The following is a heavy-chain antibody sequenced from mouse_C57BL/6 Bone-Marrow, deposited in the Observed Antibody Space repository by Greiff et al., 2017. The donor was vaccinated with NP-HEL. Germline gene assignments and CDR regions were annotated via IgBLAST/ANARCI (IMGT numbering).Heavy chain of an antibody. CDR2: INPSSGYT. V-gene: IGHV1-4*01. Sequence: QVQLQQSGAELARPGASVKLSCKASGYTFTSYTMHWVKQRPGQGLEWIGYINPSSGYTKYNQKFKDKATLTADKSSSTAYMQLSSLTSEDSAVYYCAKESSYYYGSSYPYAYWGQGTLVTVSA. D-gene: IGHD1-1*01. CDR1: GYTFTSYT. CDR3: AKESSYYYGSSYPYAY. J-gene: IGHJ3*01.